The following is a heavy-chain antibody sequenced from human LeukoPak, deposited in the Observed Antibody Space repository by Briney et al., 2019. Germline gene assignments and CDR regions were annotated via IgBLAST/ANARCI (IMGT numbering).Heavy chain of an antibody. Sequence: ASVKVSCKASGYTFTSYDINWVRQATGQGLEWMGWMNPNSGNTGYAQKFQGRVTMTRNTSISTAYMELSSLRSEDTAVYYCARGGLTYYYDSSGYYYVVEDYWGQGTMATVSS. CDR1: GYTFTSYD. D-gene: IGHD3-22*01. V-gene: IGHV1-8*01. J-gene: IGHJ4*02. CDR3: ARGGLTYYYDSSGYYYVVEDY. CDR2: MNPNSGNT.